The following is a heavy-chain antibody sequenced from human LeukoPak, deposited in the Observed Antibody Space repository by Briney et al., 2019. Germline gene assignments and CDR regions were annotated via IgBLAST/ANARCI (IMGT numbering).Heavy chain of an antibody. Sequence: PSETLSLTCAVYGGSFSGYYWSWIRQPPGKGLEWIGEINHSGSTNYNPSLKSRVTISVDTSKNQFSLKLSSVTAADTAVYYCARGGVWSGYPNWFDPWGQGTLVTVSS. CDR2: INHSGST. CDR3: ARGGVWSGYPNWFDP. J-gene: IGHJ5*02. D-gene: IGHD3-3*01. CDR1: GGSFSGYY. V-gene: IGHV4-34*01.